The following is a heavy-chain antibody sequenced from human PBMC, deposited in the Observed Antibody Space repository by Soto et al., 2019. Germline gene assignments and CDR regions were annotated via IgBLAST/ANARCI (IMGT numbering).Heavy chain of an antibody. Sequence: ASVKVSCKASGYTFTGYYMHWVRQAPGQGLEWMGWINPNSGGTNYAQKFQGWVTMTRDTSISTAYMELSRLRSDDTAVYYCARADYDILTGYPAPQFDPWGRGTLVTVSS. V-gene: IGHV1-2*04. D-gene: IGHD3-9*01. J-gene: IGHJ5*02. CDR1: GYTFTGYY. CDR2: INPNSGGT. CDR3: ARADYDILTGYPAPQFDP.